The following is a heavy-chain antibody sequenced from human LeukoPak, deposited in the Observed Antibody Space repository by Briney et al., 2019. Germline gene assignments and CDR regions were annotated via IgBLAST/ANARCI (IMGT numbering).Heavy chain of an antibody. J-gene: IGHJ4*02. Sequence: ASVKVSCKASGGTFSSYAISWVRQAPGQGLEWMGGIIPIFGTANYAQKFQGRVTMTRDTSTSTVYMELSSLRSEDTAVYYCARGWEIFGVVIIPLDYWGQGTLVTVSS. D-gene: IGHD3-3*01. V-gene: IGHV1-69*05. CDR2: IIPIFGTA. CDR3: ARGWEIFGVVIIPLDY. CDR1: GGTFSSYA.